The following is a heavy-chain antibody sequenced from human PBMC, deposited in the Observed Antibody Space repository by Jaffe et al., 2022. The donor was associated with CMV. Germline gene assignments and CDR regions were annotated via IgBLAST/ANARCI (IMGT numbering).Heavy chain of an antibody. V-gene: IGHV4-39*01. CDR2: IYYSGST. CDR3: ARHAAGITIFGVVKY. D-gene: IGHD3-3*01. J-gene: IGHJ4*02. Sequence: QLQLQESGPGLVKPSETLSLTCTVSGGSISSSSYYWGWIRQPPGKGLEWIGSIYYSGSTYYNPSLKSRVTISVDTSKNQFSLKLSSVTAADTAVYYCARHAAGITIFGVVKYWGQGTLVTVSS. CDR1: GGSISSSSYY.